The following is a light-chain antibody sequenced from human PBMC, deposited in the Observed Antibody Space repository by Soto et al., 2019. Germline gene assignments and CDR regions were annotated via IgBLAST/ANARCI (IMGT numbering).Light chain of an antibody. CDR3: QQYGTSPRT. V-gene: IGKV3-20*01. J-gene: IGKJ1*01. CDR1: HSISTY. Sequence: EILLTQSTATLSMSRWDITTLSCRASHSISTYLAWYQHKPGQAPRLLIYSASVRAAGVPDRFSGSGSQTDFTLTISRLEPEDFAVYYCQQYGTSPRTFGQGTKVDI. CDR2: SAS.